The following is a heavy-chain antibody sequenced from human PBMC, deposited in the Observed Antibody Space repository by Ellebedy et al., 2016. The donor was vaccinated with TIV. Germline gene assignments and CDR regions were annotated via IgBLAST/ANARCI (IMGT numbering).Heavy chain of an antibody. CDR1: AYTFTTSY. CDR2: INPSGGRT. Sequence: AASAKVSCKAAAYTFTTSYMHRVRQAPGQGLERLGIINPSGGRTSYAQKFQGRVTMTRDTSTSTLYMELSSLRPEDTAVYYCATLTRHESWGQGTLVTVSS. CDR3: ATLTRHES. V-gene: IGHV1-46*01. D-gene: IGHD4-11*01. J-gene: IGHJ5*02.